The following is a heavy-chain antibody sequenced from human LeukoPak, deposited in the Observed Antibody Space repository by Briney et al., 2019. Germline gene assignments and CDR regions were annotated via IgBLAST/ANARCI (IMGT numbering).Heavy chain of an antibody. CDR3: ARGGIRYYDILTGYLAFFDY. CDR1: GGSISSYY. CDR2: IYYSGST. J-gene: IGHJ4*02. V-gene: IGHV4-59*08. D-gene: IGHD3-9*01. Sequence: SETLSLTCTVSGGSISSYYWSWIRQPPGKGLEWIGYIYYSGSTNYNPSHKSRVTISVDTSKNQFSLKLSSVTAADTAVYYCARGGIRYYDILTGYLAFFDYWGQGTLVTVSS.